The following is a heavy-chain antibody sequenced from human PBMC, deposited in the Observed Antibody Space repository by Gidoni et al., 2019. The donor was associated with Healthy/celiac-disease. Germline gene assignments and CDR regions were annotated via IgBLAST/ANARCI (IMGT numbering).Heavy chain of an antibody. J-gene: IGHJ6*02. CDR3: ARGGGYCSGGSCYNYYYYGMDV. Sequence: QVQLVQSGAEVKKPGASVKVSCKASGYHFTSHAMHWVRQAPGQRLEWMGWINAGNGNTKYSQKFQGRVTITRDTSASTAYMELSSLRSEDTAVYYCARGGGYCSGGSCYNYYYYGMDVWGQGTTVTVSS. D-gene: IGHD2-15*01. CDR2: INAGNGNT. CDR1: GYHFTSHA. V-gene: IGHV1-3*01.